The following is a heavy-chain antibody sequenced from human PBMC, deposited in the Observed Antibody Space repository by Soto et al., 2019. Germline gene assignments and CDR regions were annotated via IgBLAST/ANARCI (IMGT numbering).Heavy chain of an antibody. V-gene: IGHV4-31*03. CDR1: GGSISSGGYY. CDR3: ARGVLH. J-gene: IGHJ4*01. Sequence: QVQLQESGPGLVQPSQTLSLTCTVSGGSISSGGYYWSWIHQHPGTGLEWIGHISYSGSTYYNTSLKSRVTISVDTSRNPFSLIVHSVTAADTAVYYCARGVLHWGQGTLVTVSS. CDR2: ISYSGST.